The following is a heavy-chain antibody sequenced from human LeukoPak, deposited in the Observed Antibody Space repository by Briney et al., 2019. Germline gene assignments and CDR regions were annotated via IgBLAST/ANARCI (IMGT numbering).Heavy chain of an antibody. CDR1: GGTFSSYA. CDR3: ASRLYSSGWYVD. CDR2: IIPILGIA. V-gene: IGHV1-69*04. Sequence: GASVKVSCKASGGTFSSYAISWVRQAPGQGLEWMGRIIPILGIANYAQKFQGRVTITADKSTSTAYMELSSLRSEDTAVYYCASRLYSSGWYVDWGQGTLVTVSS. D-gene: IGHD6-19*01. J-gene: IGHJ4*02.